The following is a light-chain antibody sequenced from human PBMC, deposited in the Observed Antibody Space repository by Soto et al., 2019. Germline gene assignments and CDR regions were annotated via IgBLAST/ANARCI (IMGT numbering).Light chain of an antibody. V-gene: IGKV3-20*01. CDR1: QSVRSNY. J-gene: IGKJ2*01. CDR3: QQYGTSPVT. Sequence: EIVLTQSPGTLSLSPGEKATLSCRASQSVRSNYLAWYQQKRGQAPDLLIYGASNRAIGIPDRFSGSGSGTDFTLTINRLEPEGFAVYYCQQYGTSPVTFGQGTKLEI. CDR2: GAS.